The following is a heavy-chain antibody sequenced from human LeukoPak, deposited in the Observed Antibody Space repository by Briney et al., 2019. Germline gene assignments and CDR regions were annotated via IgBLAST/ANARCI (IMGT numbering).Heavy chain of an antibody. Sequence: GGSLRLSCAASGFTFRTYAMSWVRQAPGKGLEWVSAISGNGRNTYYADSVKGRFTISRDNSKNTLYLQMNSLRVEDTAVYYCARDSPRPPTYYYDSSDFWGQGTLVTASS. CDR1: GFTFRTYA. CDR3: ARDSPRPPTYYYDSSDF. D-gene: IGHD3-22*01. J-gene: IGHJ4*02. V-gene: IGHV3-23*01. CDR2: ISGNGRNT.